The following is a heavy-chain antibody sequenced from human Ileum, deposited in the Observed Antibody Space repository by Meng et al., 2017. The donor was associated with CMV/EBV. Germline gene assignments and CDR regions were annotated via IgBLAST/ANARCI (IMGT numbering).Heavy chain of an antibody. V-gene: IGHV7-4-1*02. D-gene: IGHD1-26*01. J-gene: IGHJ4*02. Sequence: QVHLVQSGSELKKPGASVKVSCKTSGYTFTSNNIIWVRQAPGQGPEWMGWIDTNTGNPTYAQGFTGRFVFSLDTSVNTAYLQINSLKAEDTAVYYCARDGLSGRYFDYWGQGTLVTVSS. CDR3: ARDGLSGRYFDY. CDR2: IDTNTGNP. CDR1: GYTFTSNN.